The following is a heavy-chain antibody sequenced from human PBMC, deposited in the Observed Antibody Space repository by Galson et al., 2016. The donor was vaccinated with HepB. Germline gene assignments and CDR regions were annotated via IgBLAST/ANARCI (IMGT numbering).Heavy chain of an antibody. J-gene: IGHJ4*02. D-gene: IGHD1-1*01. CDR2: TYYGSQWHY. Sequence: CAIPGDSVSSDTTAWNWIRQSQSRGLEWLGRTYYGSQWHYDYAVSLRSRITVNPDTSTNHFSLQLNSVTPEDTAVYYCARGKFASGFDHWGQGTLVTVSS. CDR1: GDSVSSDTTA. V-gene: IGHV6-1*01. CDR3: ARGKFASGFDH.